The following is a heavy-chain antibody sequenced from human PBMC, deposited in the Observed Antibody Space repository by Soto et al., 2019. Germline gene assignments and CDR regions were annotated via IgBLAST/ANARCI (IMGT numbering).Heavy chain of an antibody. D-gene: IGHD2-15*01. Sequence: SVKVSCKASGYTFTGYYVHWVRQAPGQGLEWMGIIDPSSGTTSYTQKFQERVTMTRDTSMSTVYMELSRLRSEDTAVYYCARGAVVVPNGLIAGMDVWGLGTTVTVSS. V-gene: IGHV1-46*01. J-gene: IGHJ6*02. CDR2: IDPSSGTT. CDR3: ARGAVVVPNGLIAGMDV. CDR1: GYTFTGYY.